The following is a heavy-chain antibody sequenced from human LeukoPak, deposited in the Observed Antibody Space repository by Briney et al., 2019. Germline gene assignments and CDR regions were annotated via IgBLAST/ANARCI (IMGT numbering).Heavy chain of an antibody. V-gene: IGHV3-48*02. J-gene: IGHJ4*02. D-gene: IGHD3-22*01. CDR2: ISPSSSSI. CDR3: ARYYGSSGSLDY. CDR1: GFTFSGYS. Sequence: PGGSLRLSCAASGFTFSGYSMTWVRQAPGKGLEWVSYISPSSSSIHYADSVKGRFTISRDNAKNSLYLQMNSLRDEDTAVYYCARYYGSSGSLDYWGQGTLVTVSS.